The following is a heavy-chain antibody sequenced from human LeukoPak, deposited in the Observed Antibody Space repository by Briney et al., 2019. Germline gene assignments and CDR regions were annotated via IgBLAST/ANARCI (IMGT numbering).Heavy chain of an antibody. V-gene: IGHV4-61*02. D-gene: IGHD5-12*01. CDR1: GGSISSGSYY. CDR2: IYTSGST. CDR3: AREGARYSGYDS. Sequence: PSETLSLTCTVSGGSISSGSYYWSWLRQPAGKGLEWIGRIYTSGSTNYNPSLKSRVTISVDTSKNQFSLKLSSVTAADTAVYYCAREGARYSGYDSWGQGTLVTVSS. J-gene: IGHJ4*02.